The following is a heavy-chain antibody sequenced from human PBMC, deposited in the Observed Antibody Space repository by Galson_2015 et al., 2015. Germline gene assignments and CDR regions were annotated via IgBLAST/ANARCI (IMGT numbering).Heavy chain of an antibody. CDR2: ISYDVTIK. Sequence: LRLSCAASGFSFRSYAMHWVRQAPGKGLEWVAIISYDVTIKYYADSVKGRFTISRDNSKNTLYLQMNSLRPEDTAVYSCARETAADAFDYWGQGTLVAVSS. CDR1: GFSFRSYA. CDR3: ARETAADAFDY. V-gene: IGHV3-30-3*01. D-gene: IGHD6-13*01. J-gene: IGHJ4*02.